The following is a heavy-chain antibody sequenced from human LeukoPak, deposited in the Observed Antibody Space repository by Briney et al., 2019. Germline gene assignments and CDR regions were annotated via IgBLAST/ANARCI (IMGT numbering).Heavy chain of an antibody. J-gene: IGHJ4*02. CDR2: INPNNGDT. V-gene: IGHV1-2*02. D-gene: IGHD2-2*01. CDR1: GYTFTAYY. Sequence: ASVKVSCKASGYTFTAYYMHWVRQAPGQGLEWMGWINPNNGDTNFAQKFQGRVTMTRDTSISTIYMELSRLRSDDTAVYYCARAGIVIVPAEGDRGQGTLVTVSS. CDR3: ARAGIVIVPAEGD.